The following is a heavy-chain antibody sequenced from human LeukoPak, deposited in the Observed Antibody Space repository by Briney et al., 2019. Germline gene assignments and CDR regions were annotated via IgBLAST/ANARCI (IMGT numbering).Heavy chain of an antibody. J-gene: IGHJ6*02. Sequence: PGGSLRLSCAASGFTFSSYSMNWVRQAAGKGLEWISYLSSTSRTIYYADSVKGRFTVSRDNAKNSLYLQMNSLRAEDTAVYYCARDAGLTTVTTAYYYYAMDVWGQGTTVTVSS. CDR2: LSSTSRTI. V-gene: IGHV3-48*01. CDR1: GFTFSSYS. D-gene: IGHD4-17*01. CDR3: ARDAGLTTVTTAYYYYAMDV.